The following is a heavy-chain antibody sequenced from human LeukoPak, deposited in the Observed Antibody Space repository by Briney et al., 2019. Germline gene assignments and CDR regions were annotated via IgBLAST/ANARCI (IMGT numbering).Heavy chain of an antibody. Sequence: RASVKVSCKASGYTFTSYDINWVRQATGQGLEWMGWMNPNSSNTGYAQKFQGRVTMTRNTSISTAYMELSSLRSEDTAVYYCARGLVTMVRGVKFRWFDPWGQGTLVTVSS. CDR1: GYTFTSYD. CDR3: ARGLVTMVRGVKFRWFDP. CDR2: MNPNSSNT. V-gene: IGHV1-8*01. J-gene: IGHJ5*02. D-gene: IGHD3-10*01.